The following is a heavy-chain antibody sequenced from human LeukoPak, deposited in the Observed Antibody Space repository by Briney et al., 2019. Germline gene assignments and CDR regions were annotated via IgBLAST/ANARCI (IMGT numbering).Heavy chain of an antibody. CDR1: GFTFSNYG. J-gene: IGHJ4*02. Sequence: PGGSLRLSCAASGFTFSNYGMHWVRQAPGKGLEWVTFIRYDGSNTYYADSVKGRFNISRDNSKNTVYLQMNSLRAEDTSVYYCAKGPGYSYGLYFDSWGRGTLVTVSS. CDR2: IRYDGSNT. CDR3: AKGPGYSYGLYFDS. V-gene: IGHV3-30*02. D-gene: IGHD5-18*01.